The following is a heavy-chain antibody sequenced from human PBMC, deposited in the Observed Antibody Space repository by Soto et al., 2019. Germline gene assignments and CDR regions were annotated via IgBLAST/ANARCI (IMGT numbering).Heavy chain of an antibody. CDR1: GFTALSYA. V-gene: IGHV1-3*01. D-gene: IGHD3-10*01. CDR3: AREVKGVTSFDY. CDR2: LNGGVDGT. Sequence: QVQLIQSGPEMMQPGASVRVSCKASGFTALSYAFHWVRQAPGQGPEWLGWLNGGVDGTLYSQRFQGRVTITRDTSANTVYLEVNSLTSEDTAVYYCAREVKGVTSFDYWGQGTLVTVSS. J-gene: IGHJ4*02.